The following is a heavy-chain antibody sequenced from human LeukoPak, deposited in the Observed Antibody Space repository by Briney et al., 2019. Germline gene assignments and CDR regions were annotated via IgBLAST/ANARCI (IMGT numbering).Heavy chain of an antibody. CDR1: GFTFSGSA. J-gene: IGHJ4*02. V-gene: IGHV3-73*01. CDR3: TRLPGY. CDR2: IRSKANSYAT. Sequence: PGGSLTLSCAASGFTFSGSAMHWVRQASGKGLEWVGRIRSKANSYATAYAASVKGRFTIYRDDSKNTAYLQMNSLKTEDTAVYYCTRLPGYWGQGTLVTVSS.